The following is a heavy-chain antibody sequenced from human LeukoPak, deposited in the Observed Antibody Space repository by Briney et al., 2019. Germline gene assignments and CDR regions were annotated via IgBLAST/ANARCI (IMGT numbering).Heavy chain of an antibody. CDR3: ARWPYTAMVTKNDY. D-gene: IGHD5-18*01. CDR1: GFTFSSYA. Sequence: PGGSLRLSCAASGFTFSSYAMHWVRQAPGKGLEWVAVISYDGSNKYYADSVKGRFTISRDNSKNTLYLQMDSLRAEDTAVYYCARWPYTAMVTKNDYWGQGTLVTVSS. J-gene: IGHJ4*02. CDR2: ISYDGSNK. V-gene: IGHV3-30-3*01.